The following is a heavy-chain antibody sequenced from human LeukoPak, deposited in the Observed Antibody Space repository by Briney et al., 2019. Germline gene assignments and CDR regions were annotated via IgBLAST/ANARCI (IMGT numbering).Heavy chain of an antibody. D-gene: IGHD2-15*01. J-gene: IGHJ5*02. V-gene: IGHV1-2*02. CDR3: ARGSCSGGSCYSRWFDP. CDR2: INPNSGGT. Sequence: EASVKVSCKASGYTFTGYYMHWVRQAPGQGLEWMGWINPNSGGTNYAQKFRGRVTMTRDTSISTAYMELSRLRSDDTAVYYSARGSCSGGSCYSRWFDPWGQGTLVTVSS. CDR1: GYTFTGYY.